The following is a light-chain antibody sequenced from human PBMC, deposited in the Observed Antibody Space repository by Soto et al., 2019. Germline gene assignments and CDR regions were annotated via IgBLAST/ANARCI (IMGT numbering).Light chain of an antibody. CDR1: SSNIGAGYD. CDR2: GNS. V-gene: IGLV1-40*01. CDR3: QAYDSSLSARV. J-gene: IGLJ3*02. Sequence: QSVLTQPPSVSGAPGQRVTISCTGSSSNIGAGYDLHWYQQLPGTAPKLLIYGNSNRPSAVPDRFSGSKSGTSASLAITGLQGEEEADYYCQAYDSSLSARVFGGGTQLTVL.